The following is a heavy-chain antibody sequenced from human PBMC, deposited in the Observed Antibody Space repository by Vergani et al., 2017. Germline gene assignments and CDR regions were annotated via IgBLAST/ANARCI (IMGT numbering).Heavy chain of an antibody. CDR1: GFTFSSYA. D-gene: IGHD2-21*02. Sequence: EVQLLESGGGLVQPGGSLRLSCAASGFTFSSYAMSWVRQAPGKGLEWVSAISGSGGSTYYADSVKGRFTISRDNSKNTLYLQMNSLRAEDTAVYYCAKESAYCGGDCYPEYFQHWGQGTLVTVSS. J-gene: IGHJ1*01. V-gene: IGHV3-23*01. CDR2: ISGSGGST. CDR3: AKESAYCGGDCYPEYFQH.